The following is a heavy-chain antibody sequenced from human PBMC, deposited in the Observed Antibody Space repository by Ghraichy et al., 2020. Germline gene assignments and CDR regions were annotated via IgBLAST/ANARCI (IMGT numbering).Heavy chain of an antibody. V-gene: IGHV1-8*02. CDR1: GYTFTNYD. J-gene: IGHJ4*02. Sequence: ASVKVFCKASGYTFTNYDNIWGRQETGQGLEWMGWMNPNSGNTAFAQKFQGRVTLTWNTSIMTAYMELSSLRSEDTALYYCALNWNGLGHWGQGTLVTVSS. D-gene: IGHD1-1*01. CDR2: MNPNSGNT. CDR3: ALNWNGLGH.